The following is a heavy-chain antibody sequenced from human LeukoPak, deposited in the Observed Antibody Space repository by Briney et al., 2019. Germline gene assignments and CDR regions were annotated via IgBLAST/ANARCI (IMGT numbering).Heavy chain of an antibody. CDR1: GFTVSSNY. CDR2: IYSGGNT. CDR3: ARDGDYGDPPFDY. Sequence: GGSLRLSCAASGFTVSSNYMSWVRQAPGKGLEWVSVIYSGGNTYYADSVKGRFTISRDNSKNTLYLQMNSPRAEDTAVYYCARDGDYGDPPFDYWGQGTLVTVSS. J-gene: IGHJ4*02. D-gene: IGHD4-17*01. V-gene: IGHV3-53*01.